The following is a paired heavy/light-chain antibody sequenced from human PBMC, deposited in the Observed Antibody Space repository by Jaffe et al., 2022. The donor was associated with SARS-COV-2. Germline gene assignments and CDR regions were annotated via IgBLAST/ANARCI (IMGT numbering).Heavy chain of an antibody. J-gene: IGHJ4*02. Sequence: QVQLVQSGAEVKKPGASVKVSCKASGYTFTSYYMHWVRQAPGQGLEWMGIINPSGGSTSYAQKFQGRVTMTRDTSTSTVYMELSSLRSEDTAVYYCARDVYYDSSGYYFSPEYYFDYWGQGTLVTVSS. CDR2: INPSGGST. CDR3: ARDVYYDSSGYYFSPEYYFDY. D-gene: IGHD3-22*01. V-gene: IGHV1-46*01. CDR1: GYTFTSYY.
Light chain of an antibody. CDR1: SSNIGSNY. CDR3: AAWDDSLVV. V-gene: IGLV1-47*01. Sequence: QSVLTQPPSASGTPGQRVTISCSGSSSNIGSNYVYWYQQLPGTAPKLLIYRNNQRPSGVPDRFSGSKSGTSASLAISGLRSEDEADYYCAAWDDSLVVFGGGTKLTVL. J-gene: IGLJ2*01. CDR2: RNN.